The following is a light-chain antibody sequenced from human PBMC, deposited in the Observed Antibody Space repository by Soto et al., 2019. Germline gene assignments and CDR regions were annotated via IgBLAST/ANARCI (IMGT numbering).Light chain of an antibody. Sequence: EIVMTQSPATLSVSPGERATLSCWASQSVSSNLAWYQQKPGQAPRLLIYAASTRATGIPARFSGSGSGTEFTLTISSLQSEDFAVYYCQQFINWPPMYTFDQGTKLEIK. CDR2: AAS. CDR1: QSVSSN. CDR3: QQFINWPPMYT. J-gene: IGKJ2*01. V-gene: IGKV3-15*01.